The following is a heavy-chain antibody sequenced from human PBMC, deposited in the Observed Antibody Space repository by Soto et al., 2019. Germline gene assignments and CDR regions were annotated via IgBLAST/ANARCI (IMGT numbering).Heavy chain of an antibody. V-gene: IGHV3-23*01. J-gene: IGHJ4*02. CDR1: GFTFSNYD. CDR3: AKYGLSTIGLFDY. D-gene: IGHD5-12*01. Sequence: VHLLESGGGLVQPGGSLRLSCAASGFTFSNYDMSWVRQAPGKGLEWVSTISGSGTNTYYTDSVKGRFTISRDNSKNTLYLQMNSLRADDTAVYFCAKYGLSTIGLFDYWGQGTLVTVSS. CDR2: ISGSGTNT.